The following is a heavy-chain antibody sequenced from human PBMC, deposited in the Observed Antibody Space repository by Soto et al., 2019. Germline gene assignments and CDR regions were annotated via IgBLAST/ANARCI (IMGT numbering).Heavy chain of an antibody. CDR2: IYYSGST. V-gene: IGHV4-59*01. D-gene: IGHD5-12*01. CDR1: GGSISSYY. J-gene: IGHJ4*02. Sequence: SETLSLTCTVSGGSISSYYWSWIRQPPGKGLEWIGYIYYSGSTNYNPSLKSRVTISVDTSKNQFSLKLSSVTAADTAVYYCANMDLDQALDYWGQGTLVTVSS. CDR3: ANMDLDQALDY.